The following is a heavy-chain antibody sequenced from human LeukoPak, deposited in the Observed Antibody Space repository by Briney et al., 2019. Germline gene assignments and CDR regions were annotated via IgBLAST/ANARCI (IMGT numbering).Heavy chain of an antibody. D-gene: IGHD3-22*01. Sequence: SVKVSCKASGGTSNSHAISWVRQAPGQGLEWMGRIIPNLGTTNRAQNFQDRVTLTADKSTNTAYMELTSLTTDDTAVYYCATTNDGGGYQWGDFFDFWGQGTLVTVSS. CDR1: GGTSNSHA. J-gene: IGHJ4*02. V-gene: IGHV1-69*04. CDR2: IIPNLGTT. CDR3: ATTNDGGGYQWGDFFDF.